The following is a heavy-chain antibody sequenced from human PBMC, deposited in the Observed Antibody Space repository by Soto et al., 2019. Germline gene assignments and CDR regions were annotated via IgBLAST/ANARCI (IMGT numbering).Heavy chain of an antibody. D-gene: IGHD6-6*01. J-gene: IGHJ4*02. CDR1: GGSISSGDYY. V-gene: IGHV4-30-4*01. CDR2: IYYSGRT. CDR3: ARSYSSSVWAFDY. Sequence: QVQLQESGPGLVKPSQTLSLTCTVSGGSISSGDYYLSWIRQPPGKGLEWIGYIYYSGRTYYNPSLKSRVTIPVGTSKSHFSLKLSSVTAADTAVYYWARSYSSSVWAFDYWGQGTLVTVSS.